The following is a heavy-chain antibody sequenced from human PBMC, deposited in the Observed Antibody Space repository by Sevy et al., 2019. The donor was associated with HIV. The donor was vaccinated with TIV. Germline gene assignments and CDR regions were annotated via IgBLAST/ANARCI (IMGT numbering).Heavy chain of an antibody. J-gene: IGHJ4*02. Sequence: GGSLRLSCVASGFTFSNAWMSWVRQTPGKGLEWVGRIKSKTDGGTRDFAAPVKGRFAIARDDSKNTLSLQMDSLNTEDTAVYYCTAGVGTSDFDYWGQGILVTVSS. D-gene: IGHD1-26*01. CDR2: IKSKTDGGTR. CDR3: TAGVGTSDFDY. V-gene: IGHV3-15*01. CDR1: GFTFSNAW.